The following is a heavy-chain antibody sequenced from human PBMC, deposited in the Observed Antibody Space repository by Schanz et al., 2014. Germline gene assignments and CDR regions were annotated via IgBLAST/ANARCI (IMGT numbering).Heavy chain of an antibody. J-gene: IGHJ6*02. Sequence: EEQLVESGGGLVQPGGSLRLSCEASGFSFGNYGMSWVRQAPGKGLEWVSGFDAHDGRAYYADSVKGRFTISRDNSKSTLFLQMNSLRAEDTAVYYCAKDGPGGSGSYSADGSMDVWGQGTTVTVSS. CDR1: GFSFGNYG. D-gene: IGHD3-10*01. V-gene: IGHV3-23*04. CDR3: AKDGPGGSGSYSADGSMDV. CDR2: FDAHDGRA.